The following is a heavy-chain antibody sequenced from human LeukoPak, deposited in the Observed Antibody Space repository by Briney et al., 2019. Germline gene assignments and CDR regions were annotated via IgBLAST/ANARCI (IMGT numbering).Heavy chain of an antibody. CDR2: IYTSGST. Sequence: SGTLSLTCTVSGGSISSYYWSWIRQPAGKGLEWIGRIYTSGSTNYSPSLKSRVTMSVDTSKNQFSLKLSSVTAADTAVYYCARDRTGGSGYFFDYWGQGTLVTVSS. CDR3: ARDRTGGSGYFFDY. D-gene: IGHD3-22*01. J-gene: IGHJ4*02. CDR1: GGSISSYY. V-gene: IGHV4-4*07.